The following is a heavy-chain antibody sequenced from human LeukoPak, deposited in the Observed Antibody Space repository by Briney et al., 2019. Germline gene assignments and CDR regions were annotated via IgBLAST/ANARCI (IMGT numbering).Heavy chain of an antibody. D-gene: IGHD6-6*01. Sequence: YPGGSLRLSCAASGFTFDDYAMHWVRQPPGKGLEWVSGISWNSDTIAYADSVKGRFTVSRDNAKNSLYLQMNSLRTDDMALYYCAKGAARRRFYYYMDVWGKGTTVTVSS. J-gene: IGHJ6*03. CDR3: AKGAARRRFYYYMDV. V-gene: IGHV3-9*03. CDR2: ISWNSDTI. CDR1: GFTFDDYA.